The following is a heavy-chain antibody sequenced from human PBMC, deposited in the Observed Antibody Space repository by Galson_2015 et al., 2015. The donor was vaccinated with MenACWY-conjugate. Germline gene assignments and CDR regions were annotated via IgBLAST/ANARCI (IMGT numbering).Heavy chain of an antibody. CDR3: ARAPSTYGSGNSVDY. Sequence: MSWVRQAPGKGLEWVTFIRNDGSNKYYADSVKGRFTISRDNSKNTLYLHMNSLRVEDSAVFYCARAPSTYGSGNSVDYWGQGTLVTVSS. V-gene: IGHV3-30*02. CDR2: IRNDGSNK. D-gene: IGHD3-10*01. J-gene: IGHJ4*02.